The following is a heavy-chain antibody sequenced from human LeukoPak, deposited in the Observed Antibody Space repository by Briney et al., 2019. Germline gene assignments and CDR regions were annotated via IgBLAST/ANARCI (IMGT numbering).Heavy chain of an antibody. V-gene: IGHV1-2*02. CDR2: INPNSGGT. CDR1: GYTFTGYY. CDR3: ARTVAGREGFDY. D-gene: IGHD6-19*01. Sequence: ASVKVSCKASGYTFTGYYMHWVRQAPGQGLEWMGWINPNSGGTNYAQKFRGRVTMTRDTSISTAYMELSRLRSDDTAVYYCARTVAGREGFDYWGQGTLVTVSS. J-gene: IGHJ4*02.